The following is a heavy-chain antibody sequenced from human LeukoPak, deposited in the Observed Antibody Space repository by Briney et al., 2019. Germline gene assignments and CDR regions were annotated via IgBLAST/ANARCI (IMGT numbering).Heavy chain of an antibody. V-gene: IGHV3-15*01. CDR3: TTAPRGYIAAAGRFDY. CDR1: GFTFSNAW. CDR2: IKSKTDGGTT. J-gene: IGHJ4*02. Sequence: KPGGSLRLSCAASGFTFSNAWMSWVRQAPGKGLEWVGRIKSKTDGGTTDYAAPVKGRFTISRDDSKDTLYLQMNSLKTEDTAVYYCTTAPRGYIAAAGRFDYWGQGTLVPVSS. D-gene: IGHD6-13*01.